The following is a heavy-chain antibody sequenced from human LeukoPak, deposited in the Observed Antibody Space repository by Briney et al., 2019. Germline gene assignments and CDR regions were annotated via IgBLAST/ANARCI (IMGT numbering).Heavy chain of an antibody. CDR1: GFTFSSYA. CDR3: AKDLQYYYDSSGYYLQNSNDY. V-gene: IGHV3-23*01. CDR2: ISGSGGST. J-gene: IGHJ4*02. D-gene: IGHD3-22*01. Sequence: GGSLRLSCAASGFTFSSYAMSWVRQAPGKGLEWVSAISGSGGSTYYADSVKGRFTISRDNSKNTLYLQMNSLRAEDTAVYYCAKDLQYYYDSSGYYLQNSNDYWGQGTLVTVSS.